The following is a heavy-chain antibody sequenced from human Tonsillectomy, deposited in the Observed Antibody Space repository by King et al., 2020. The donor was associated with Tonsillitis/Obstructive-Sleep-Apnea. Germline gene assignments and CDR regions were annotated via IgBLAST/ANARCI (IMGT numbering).Heavy chain of an antibody. D-gene: IGHD2-15*01. CDR3: ARHGVDCSGGNCYVDY. Sequence: VQLVESGEEVKKPGESLKISCKGSGYSFTRYWIGWVRQMPGKGLEWMGIIYPRDSDTRYSPSFQGQVTISADKSISTAYLQWSSLKASDSGMYYCARHGVDCSGGNCYVDYWGQGTLVTVSS. CDR2: IYPRDSDT. V-gene: IGHV5-51*01. J-gene: IGHJ4*02. CDR1: GYSFTRYW.